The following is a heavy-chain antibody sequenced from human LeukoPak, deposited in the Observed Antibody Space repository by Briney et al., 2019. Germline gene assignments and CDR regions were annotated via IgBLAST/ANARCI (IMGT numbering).Heavy chain of an antibody. CDR2: MNPNSSNT. J-gene: IGHJ4*02. V-gene: IGHV1-8*01. Sequence: GASVKVSCKASGYTFTSYDINWVRQATGQGLEWMGWMNPNSSNTGYAQKFQGRVTMTRITSISTAYMELSSLRSEDTAAYYCARVGGSGSSTTLDYWGQGTLVTVSS. D-gene: IGHD3-10*01. CDR1: GYTFTSYD. CDR3: ARVGGSGSSTTLDY.